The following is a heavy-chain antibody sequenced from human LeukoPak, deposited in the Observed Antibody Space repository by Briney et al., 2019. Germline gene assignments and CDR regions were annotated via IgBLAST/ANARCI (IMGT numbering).Heavy chain of an antibody. CDR1: GYTFTGYY. CDR2: INPNSGGT. D-gene: IGHD3-22*01. J-gene: IGHJ3*02. Sequence: EASVKVSCTASGYTFTGYYMHWVRQAPGQGLEWMGWINPNSGGTNYAQKFQGRVAMTRDTSISTAYMELSRLRSDDTAVYYCASGIVVVISDAFDIWGQGTMVTVSS. V-gene: IGHV1-2*02. CDR3: ASGIVVVISDAFDI.